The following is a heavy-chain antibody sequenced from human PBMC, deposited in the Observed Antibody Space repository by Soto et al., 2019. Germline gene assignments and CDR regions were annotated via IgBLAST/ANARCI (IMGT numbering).Heavy chain of an antibody. J-gene: IGHJ6*02. D-gene: IGHD6-19*01. CDR1: GFTFSSSA. CDR2: ISGGSVST. V-gene: IGHV3-23*01. Sequence: EEQLLESGGGLVQPGGSLRLSCAASGFTFSSSAMSWVRQAPGKGLEWVSSISGGSVSTYYADSVKGRFTISRDNSKNTLYVQMISLRAEDTDLYYCAKGVRAVDGPMDVWGQGSTVTVSS. CDR3: AKGVRAVDGPMDV.